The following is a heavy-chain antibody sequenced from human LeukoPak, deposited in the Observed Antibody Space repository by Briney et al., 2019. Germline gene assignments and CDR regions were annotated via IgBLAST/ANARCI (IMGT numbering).Heavy chain of an antibody. D-gene: IGHD2-2*02. V-gene: IGHV1-8*01. Sequence: ASVKVSCKASGYTFTSYDINWVRQATGQGLEWMGWMNPNSSNTGYAQKFQGRVTMTRNTSISTAYMELSSLRSEDTAVYYCARICSSTSCYNPTIGYWGQGTLVTVSS. CDR3: ARICSSTSCYNPTIGY. CDR2: MNPNSSNT. CDR1: GYTFTSYD. J-gene: IGHJ4*02.